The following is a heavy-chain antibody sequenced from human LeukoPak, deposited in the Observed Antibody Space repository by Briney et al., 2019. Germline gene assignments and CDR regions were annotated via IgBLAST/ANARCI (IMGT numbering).Heavy chain of an antibody. CDR2: ISSSSSYI. J-gene: IGHJ4*02. V-gene: IGHV3-21*01. CDR1: GFTFSSYS. CDR3: ARGVNYDILTGFDY. Sequence: GGSLRLSCAASGFTFSSYSTNWVRQAPGKGLEWVSSISSSSSYIYYADSVKGRFTISRDNAKNSLYLQMNSLRAEDTAVYYCARGVNYDILTGFDYWGQGTLVTVSS. D-gene: IGHD3-9*01.